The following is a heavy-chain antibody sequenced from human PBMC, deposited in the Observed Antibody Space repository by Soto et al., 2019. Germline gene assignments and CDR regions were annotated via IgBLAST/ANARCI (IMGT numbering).Heavy chain of an antibody. J-gene: IGHJ4*02. D-gene: IGHD2-15*01. Sequence: QVQLVESGGGVVQPGRSLRLSCAASGFTFSSNGIHWVRQAPGKRLEWVAVISYDGSNKYYADSVKGRFTISRDNSKNTLYLQMYSLRAEDTAVYYCAKGAYAVVASSYFDYWGQGTLVTVSS. CDR3: AKGAYAVVASSYFDY. V-gene: IGHV3-30*18. CDR2: ISYDGSNK. CDR1: GFTFSSNG.